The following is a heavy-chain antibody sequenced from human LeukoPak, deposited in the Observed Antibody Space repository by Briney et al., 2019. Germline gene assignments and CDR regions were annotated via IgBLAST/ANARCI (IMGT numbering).Heavy chain of an antibody. CDR3: ASRGYSYGYPYYFDY. Sequence: GESLKISCKGSGYSFTSYWIGWVRQMPGKGLEWMGIIYPGDSDTRYSPSFQGQVTISADKSISTAYLQWSSLKASDTAMHYCASRGYSYGYPYYFDYWGQGTLVTVSS. CDR2: IYPGDSDT. V-gene: IGHV5-51*01. CDR1: GYSFTSYW. J-gene: IGHJ4*02. D-gene: IGHD5-18*01.